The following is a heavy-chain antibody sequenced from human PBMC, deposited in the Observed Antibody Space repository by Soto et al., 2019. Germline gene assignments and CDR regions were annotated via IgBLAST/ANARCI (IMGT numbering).Heavy chain of an antibody. CDR3: ARDSSGYYYGWFDP. CDR2: ISAYNGNT. Sequence: ASVKVSCKASGYTFTSYGISWVRQAPGQGLEWMGWISAYNGNTNYAQKHQGRVTMTTDTSTSTAYMELRSLRSDDTAVYYCARDSSGYYYGWFDPWGQGTLVTVSS. D-gene: IGHD3-22*01. CDR1: GYTFTSYG. V-gene: IGHV1-18*01. J-gene: IGHJ5*02.